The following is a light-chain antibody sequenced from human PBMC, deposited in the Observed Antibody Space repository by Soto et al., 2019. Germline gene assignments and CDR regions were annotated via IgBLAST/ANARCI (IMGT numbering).Light chain of an antibody. CDR1: SSDVGSLNL. CDR3: CSYGGSRAV. V-gene: IGLV2-23*02. Sequence: QSALTQPASVSGSPGQSITISCTGTSSDVGSLNLVSWYQQHPGQAPKLMIYEVGKRPLGVSTRFSASKSGNTASLTISGLQAEDEADNYCCSYGGSRAVFGGGTQLTV. CDR2: EVG. J-gene: IGLJ7*01.